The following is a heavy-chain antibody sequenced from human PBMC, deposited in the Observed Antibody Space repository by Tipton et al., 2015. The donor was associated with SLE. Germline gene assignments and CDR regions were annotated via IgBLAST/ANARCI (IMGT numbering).Heavy chain of an antibody. CDR2: IWYDGVNK. CDR1: GFSFGNYG. D-gene: IGHD6-19*01. Sequence: SLRLSCRTSGFSFGNYGMHWVRQAPGKGLEWLAFIWYDGVNKDYAAPMRGRITVSRDNSENTMYLQMISLRVEDTAVYYCARDPGGWSFESWGQGTLVTVSS. V-gene: IGHV3-33*01. CDR3: ARDPGGWSFES. J-gene: IGHJ4*02.